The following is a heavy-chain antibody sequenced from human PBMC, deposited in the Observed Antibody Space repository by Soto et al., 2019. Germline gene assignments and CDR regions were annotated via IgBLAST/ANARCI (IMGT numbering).Heavy chain of an antibody. CDR3: ARGLRYFDWSSDNYYYYYGMDV. CDR2: INPNGGTA. J-gene: IGHJ6*02. Sequence: ASVKVSCKASGYTFTGYYIHWVRQAPGQGLEWMGWINPNGGTANYAQKFQGRVTMTADESTSTAYMELSSLRSEDTAVYYCARGLRYFDWSSDNYYYYYGMDVWGQGTTVNVSS. V-gene: IGHV1-69*13. D-gene: IGHD3-9*01. CDR1: GYTFTGYY.